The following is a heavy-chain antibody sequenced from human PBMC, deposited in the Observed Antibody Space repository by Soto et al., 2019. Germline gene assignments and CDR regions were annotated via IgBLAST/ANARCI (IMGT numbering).Heavy chain of an antibody. CDR3: ARDDEMSTIIRAFDI. CDR1: GFTFSSYA. CDR2: ISGSGGST. D-gene: IGHD3-10*01. V-gene: IGHV3-23*01. Sequence: PGGSLRLSCAASGFTFSSYAMSWVRQAPGKGLEWVSAISGSGGSTYYADSVKGRFTISRDNSKNTLYLQMNSLRAEDTAVYYCARDDEMSTIIRAFDIWGQGTMVTVSS. J-gene: IGHJ3*02.